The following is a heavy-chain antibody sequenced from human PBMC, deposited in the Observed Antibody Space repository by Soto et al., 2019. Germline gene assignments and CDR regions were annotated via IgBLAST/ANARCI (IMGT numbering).Heavy chain of an antibody. Sequence: QVQLQESGPGLVKPSETLSLTCTVSGGSISSYYWSWIRQPPGKGLEWMGYIYYSGSTNYNPSLKSRVTISVDTSKNQFSLKLSSVTAADTAVYYCARATHYDYVLGSSNRNWYFDLWGRGTLVTVSS. CDR3: ARATHYDYVLGSSNRNWYFDL. D-gene: IGHD3-16*01. J-gene: IGHJ2*01. CDR1: GGSISSYY. CDR2: IYYSGST. V-gene: IGHV4-59*01.